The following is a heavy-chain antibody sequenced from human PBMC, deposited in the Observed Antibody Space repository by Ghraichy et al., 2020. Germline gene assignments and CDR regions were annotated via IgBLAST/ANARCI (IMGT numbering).Heavy chain of an antibody. CDR2: IRNDGSET. Sequence: GGSLRLSCAASGFTFGRYWMSWVRQAPGKGLEWVANIRNDGSETYYADSVKGRFTFSRDNAKSSLSLQMDSLGAEDTAVYYCARLWNVVVPATGLGEYYFDYWGQGILVTVSS. CDR3: ARLWNVVVPATGLGEYYFDY. D-gene: IGHD2-15*01. CDR1: GFTFGRYW. J-gene: IGHJ4*02. V-gene: IGHV3-7*03.